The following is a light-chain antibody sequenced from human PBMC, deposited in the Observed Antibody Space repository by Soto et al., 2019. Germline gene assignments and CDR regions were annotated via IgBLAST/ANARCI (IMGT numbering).Light chain of an antibody. CDR2: DVT. Sequence: QSALTQPRSVSGSPGQSVTISCTGTSSDVGAYNYVSWYQHHPGKAPKLMIYDVTERPSGVPDRFSGSKSGNTASLTVSGLQAEDEADYFCCSYAGSYTFVFGTGTKLTVL. V-gene: IGLV2-11*01. J-gene: IGLJ1*01. CDR3: CSYAGSYTFV. CDR1: SSDVGAYNY.